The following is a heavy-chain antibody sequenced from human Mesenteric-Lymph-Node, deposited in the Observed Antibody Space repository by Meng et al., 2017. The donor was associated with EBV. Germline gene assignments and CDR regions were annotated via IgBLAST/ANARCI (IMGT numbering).Heavy chain of an antibody. CDR2: IYSSGIT. CDR1: SGAMNNDASY. CDR3: ARGADRGANLGY. D-gene: IGHD3-10*01. V-gene: IGHV4-30-4*01. Sequence: QVQLQESGPGLVKPSQTLSLTCTVSSGAMNNDASYWTWVRQSPEKGLEWIGYIYSSGITYYNPSLKSRVSISTDTSINQFSLKLTSVTAADTAVYYCARGADRGANLGYWGQGTLVTVSS. J-gene: IGHJ4*02.